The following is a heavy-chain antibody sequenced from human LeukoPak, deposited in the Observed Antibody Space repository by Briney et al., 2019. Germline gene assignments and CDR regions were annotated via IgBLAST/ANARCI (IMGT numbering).Heavy chain of an antibody. CDR2: ISGSGGST. V-gene: IGHV3-23*01. CDR3: AYVDYSNYEAFDI. D-gene: IGHD4-11*01. CDR1: GFTFSSYA. J-gene: IGHJ3*02. Sequence: GGSLRLSCAASGFTFSSYAMSWVRQAPGKGLEWVSAISGSGGSTYYADSVKGRFTISRDNSKNTLYLQMNSLRAEDTAVYYCAYVDYSNYEAFDIWGQGTMVTVSS.